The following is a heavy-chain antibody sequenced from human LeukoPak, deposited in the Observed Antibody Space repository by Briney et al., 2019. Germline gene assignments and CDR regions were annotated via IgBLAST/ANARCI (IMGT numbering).Heavy chain of an antibody. V-gene: IGHV1-2*06. CDR1: GYTFTGYY. D-gene: IGHD3-3*01. CDR2: INPNSGGT. Sequence: ASVKVSCKASGYTFTGYYMHWVRQAPGQGLEWMGRINPNSGGTNYAQKFQGRVTMTRDTSISTAYMELSRLRSDDTAVYYCARDPALLDFWSGYLGGWFDPWGQGTLVTVSS. J-gene: IGHJ5*02. CDR3: ARDPALLDFWSGYLGGWFDP.